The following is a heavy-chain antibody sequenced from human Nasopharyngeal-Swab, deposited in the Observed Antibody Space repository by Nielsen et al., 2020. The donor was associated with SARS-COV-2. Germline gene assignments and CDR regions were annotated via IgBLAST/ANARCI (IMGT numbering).Heavy chain of an antibody. J-gene: IGHJ4*02. D-gene: IGHD6-19*01. CDR1: GGSISSGGYY. CDR2: IYHSGST. Sequence: SETLSLTCTVSGGSISSGGYYWGWIRQPPGKGLEWIGSIYHSGSTYYNPSLKSRVTISVDTSKNQFSLKLSSVTAADTAVYYCARGGYSSGWVVYWGQGTLVTFSS. V-gene: IGHV4-39*07. CDR3: ARGGYSSGWVVY.